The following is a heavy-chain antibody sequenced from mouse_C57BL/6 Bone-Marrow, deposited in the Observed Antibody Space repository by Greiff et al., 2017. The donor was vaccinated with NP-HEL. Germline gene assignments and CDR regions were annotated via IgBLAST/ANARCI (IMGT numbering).Heavy chain of an antibody. CDR3: AREDYYGYYYAMDY. J-gene: IGHJ4*01. D-gene: IGHD1-1*01. Sequence: EVKLQESGGGLVKPGGSLKLSCAASGFTFSSYAMSWVRQTPEKRLEWVATISDGGSYTYYPDNVKGRFTISRDNAKNNLYLQMSHLKSEDTAMYYCAREDYYGYYYAMDYWGQGTSVTVSS. V-gene: IGHV5-4*01. CDR2: ISDGGSYT. CDR1: GFTFSSYA.